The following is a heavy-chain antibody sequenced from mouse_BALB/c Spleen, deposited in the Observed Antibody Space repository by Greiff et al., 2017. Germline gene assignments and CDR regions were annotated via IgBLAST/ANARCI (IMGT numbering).Heavy chain of an antibody. CDR2: INPSNGGT. D-gene: IGHD1-1*01. V-gene: IGHV1S81*02. J-gene: IGHJ3*01. CDR1: GYTFTSYY. Sequence: VQLQQPGAELVKPGASVKLSCKASGYTFTSYYMYWVKQRPGQGLEWIGGINPSNGGTNFNEKFKSKATLTVDKSSSTAYMQLSSLTSEDSAVYYCTRQRDYGSAWFAYWGQGTLVTVSA. CDR3: TRQRDYGSAWFAY.